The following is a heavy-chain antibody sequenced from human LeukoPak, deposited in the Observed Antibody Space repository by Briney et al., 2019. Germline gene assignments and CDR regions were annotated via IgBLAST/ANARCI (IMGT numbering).Heavy chain of an antibody. Sequence: SETLSLTRTVSRASLNNNFWTWIGQPPGKGLEWIGYIYSSGSANYNPSLKSRVIISPDTSKNQISLNLTSVTGADTALYFCARHRDYYDSWGHGTLVTVSS. D-gene: IGHD3-22*01. V-gene: IGHV4-59*08. CDR1: RASLNNNF. CDR2: IYSSGSA. J-gene: IGHJ4*01. CDR3: ARHRDYYDS.